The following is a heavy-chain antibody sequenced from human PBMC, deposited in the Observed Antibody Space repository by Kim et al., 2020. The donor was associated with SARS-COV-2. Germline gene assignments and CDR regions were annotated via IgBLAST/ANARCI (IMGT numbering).Heavy chain of an antibody. CDR3: ARGYSSSWYWAFDI. V-gene: IGHV3-13*01. J-gene: IGHJ3*02. Sequence: YPGSVKGRFTISREKAKNSLYLQMNSRRAGDTAVYYCARGYSSSWYWAFDIWGQGTMVTVSS. D-gene: IGHD6-13*01.